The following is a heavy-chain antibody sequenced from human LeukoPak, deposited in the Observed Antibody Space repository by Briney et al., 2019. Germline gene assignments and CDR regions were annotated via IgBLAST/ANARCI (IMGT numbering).Heavy chain of an antibody. CDR2: ISSSSSNI. J-gene: IGHJ4*02. V-gene: IGHV3-21*01. CDR3: ASGDSSPARPDY. D-gene: IGHD6-13*01. CDR1: LCSFSSYI. Sequence: GWSLRLSCAACLCSFSSYIMNWVRQAAGKGLAWVASISSSSSNIYYAASVKGRFTISRDNAKNSLYLQMNSLRADDTAVYYCASGDSSPARPDYWGQGTLVTVSS.